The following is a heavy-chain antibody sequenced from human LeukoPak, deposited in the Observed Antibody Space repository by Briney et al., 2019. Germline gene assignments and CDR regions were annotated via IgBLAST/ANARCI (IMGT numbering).Heavy chain of an antibody. CDR1: GFTVSSIY. D-gene: IGHD6-19*01. CDR2: IYSGGGT. Sequence: GGSLRLSCAASGFTVSSIYMSWVRQAPGKGLQWVSLIYSGGGTYYADSVKGRFTISRDNSKNTLYLQMYSLRAEDTAVYYCAREGSSGFLGYWGQGTLVTVSS. V-gene: IGHV3-53*01. J-gene: IGHJ4*02. CDR3: AREGSSGFLGY.